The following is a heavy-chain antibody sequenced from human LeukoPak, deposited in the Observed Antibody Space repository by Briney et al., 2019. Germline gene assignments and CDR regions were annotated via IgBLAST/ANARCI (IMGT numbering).Heavy chain of an antibody. CDR1: GYTFTSNW. J-gene: IGHJ4*02. V-gene: IGHV5-51*01. CDR3: ARRDYGGHAAYFDY. CDR2: IYPSDSDT. Sequence: GESLKISCKGSGYTFTSNWIGWVRPMPGKGLEWMGIIYPSDSDTVYSPSFQGQVTMSVDKSINTASLQWSSLKASDTAMYYCARRDYGGHAAYFDYWGQGTLVTVSS. D-gene: IGHD4-23*01.